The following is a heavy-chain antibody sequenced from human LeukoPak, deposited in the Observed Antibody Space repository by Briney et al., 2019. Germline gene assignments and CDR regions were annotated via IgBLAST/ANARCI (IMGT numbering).Heavy chain of an antibody. V-gene: IGHV3-7*03. Sequence: GGSLRLSCAASGFTFSTYWMSWVRQAPGKGLEWVANINQDGSGKDYVDSLKGRFTISRDNTKNSLYLQMNSLRAEDTAVYYCARGYRYVVYWGQGTLVTVSS. CDR2: INQDGSGK. CDR1: GFTFSTYW. CDR3: ARGYRYVVY. D-gene: IGHD6-13*01. J-gene: IGHJ4*02.